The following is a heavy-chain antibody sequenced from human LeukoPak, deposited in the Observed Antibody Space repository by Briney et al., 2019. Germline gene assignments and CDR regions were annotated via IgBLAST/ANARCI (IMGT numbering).Heavy chain of an antibody. D-gene: IGHD6-6*01. CDR2: IRQDGITK. J-gene: IGHJ4*02. Sequence: HAGGSLRLSCATSGFTFTTYWMSWVRQAPGKGLEWVANIRQDGITKYYVDSVKGRFTVSRDNGIYSLFLQMNSLRAEDTAVYYCARGDGSSSGLYFDSWGRGTLVTVSS. CDR1: GFTFTTYW. CDR3: ARGDGSSSGLYFDS. V-gene: IGHV3-7*01.